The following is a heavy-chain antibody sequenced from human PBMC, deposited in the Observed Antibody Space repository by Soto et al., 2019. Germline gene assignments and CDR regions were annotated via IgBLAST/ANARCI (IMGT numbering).Heavy chain of an antibody. D-gene: IGHD3-10*02. J-gene: IGHJ2*01. Sequence: RQAPGKGLEWVALISYDGSDTDYADSVKGRFTISRDNSMNTLFMQMNSVRAEDTAVYYCARDDYLFFQAEGGIRYVRSVSALLLNRSSDL. V-gene: IGHV3-30-3*01. CDR2: ISYDGSDT. CDR3: ARDDYLFFQAEGGIRYVRSVSALLLNRSSDL.